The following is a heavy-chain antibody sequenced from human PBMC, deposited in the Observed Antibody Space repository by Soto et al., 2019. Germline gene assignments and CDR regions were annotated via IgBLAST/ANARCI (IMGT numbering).Heavy chain of an antibody. J-gene: IGHJ3*02. CDR3: ARDQGSSSWYENDASDI. Sequence: EVQLVESGGGLVQPGGSLRLSCAASGFTFSSYWMHWVRQAPGKGLVWVSRINSDGSSTSYADSVKGRFTISRDNAKNTLYLQMNSLRAEDTAVYYCARDQGSSSWYENDASDIWGQGTMVTVSS. CDR1: GFTFSSYW. CDR2: INSDGSST. V-gene: IGHV3-74*01. D-gene: IGHD6-13*01.